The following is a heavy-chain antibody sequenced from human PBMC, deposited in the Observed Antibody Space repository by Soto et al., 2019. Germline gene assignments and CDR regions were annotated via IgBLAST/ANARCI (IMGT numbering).Heavy chain of an antibody. D-gene: IGHD2-15*01. CDR3: AKDWEGYGGMDV. CDR1: GFTFSSYG. J-gene: IGHJ6*02. Sequence: QVQLVESGGGVVQPGRSLRLSCAASGFTFSSYGMHWVRQAPGKGLEWVAVISYDGSNKYYADSVKGRFTISRDNSKNTLYLQMNSLRAEDTAVYYCAKDWEGYGGMDVWGQGTTVTVSS. CDR2: ISYDGSNK. V-gene: IGHV3-30*18.